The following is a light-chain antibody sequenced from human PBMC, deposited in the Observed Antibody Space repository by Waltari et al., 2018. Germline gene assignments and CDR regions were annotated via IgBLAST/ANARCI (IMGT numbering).Light chain of an antibody. CDR3: QKCDSAPFT. Sequence: IQMTQSASSLSASVGDKVTITCRASQSIGSNLAWYQQKPGKVPKLLIYAASTLQSEVPSRFSGSGSGTDFTLTISSLQPEDVATYYCQKCDSAPFTFGPGTKLDIK. V-gene: IGKV1-27*01. J-gene: IGKJ3*01. CDR2: AAS. CDR1: QSIGSN.